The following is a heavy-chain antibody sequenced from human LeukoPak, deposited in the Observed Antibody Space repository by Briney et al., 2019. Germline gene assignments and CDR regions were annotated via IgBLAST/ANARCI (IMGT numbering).Heavy chain of an antibody. V-gene: IGHV4-34*01. Sequence: SETLSLTCAIYGGSISGYYWSWIRQPPGKGLEWIGEINHSGSTNYNPSLKSRVTISVDTSKNQFSLKLSSVTAADTAVYYCARDPRDGYNPFDYWGQGTLVTVSS. CDR3: ARDPRDGYNPFDY. J-gene: IGHJ4*02. CDR1: GGSISGYY. CDR2: INHSGST. D-gene: IGHD5-24*01.